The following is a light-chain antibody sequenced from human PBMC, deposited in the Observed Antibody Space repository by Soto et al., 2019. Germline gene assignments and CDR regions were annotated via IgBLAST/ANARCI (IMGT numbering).Light chain of an antibody. J-gene: IGKJ2*01. V-gene: IGKV3-20*01. CDR1: QTVSSSY. CDR3: HQYGSLYT. Sequence: EIVLTQSPGTLSLSPGERATLSCRASQTVSSSYLAWYQQKPGQAPRLLIYGASSRATGIPDRFSGSGSGTNFPLTISRLEPEGFAVYYCHQYGSLYTFGQGTKLEIK. CDR2: GAS.